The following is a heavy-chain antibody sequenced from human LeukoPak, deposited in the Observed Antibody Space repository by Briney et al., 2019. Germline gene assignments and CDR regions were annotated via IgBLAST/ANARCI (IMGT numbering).Heavy chain of an antibody. Sequence: SVKVSCKASGGTFNSYVISWVRQAPGQGLEWLGGIIPIFGPANYAQKFQGRVTITADESTSTVYMELSSLKSDDTAVYYCARDNSIHERGWWFDPWGQGTLVTVSS. CDR2: IIPIFGPA. CDR3: ARDNSIHERGWWFDP. CDR1: GGTFNSYV. D-gene: IGHD4-23*01. V-gene: IGHV1-69*13. J-gene: IGHJ5*02.